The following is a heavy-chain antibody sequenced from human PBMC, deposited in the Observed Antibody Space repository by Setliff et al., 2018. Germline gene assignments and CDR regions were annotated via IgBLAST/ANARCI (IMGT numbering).Heavy chain of an antibody. CDR3: VPQGPGYGNGWWTNWFDP. J-gene: IGHJ5*02. CDR1: GFTFSFHW. V-gene: IGHV3-7*03. Sequence: PGGSLRLSCAASGFTFSFHWMSWVRQAPDKGLEWVASINQDGGGESYVDSVKGRFTISRDNAKDSVYLQMTSLRADDTAVYYCVPQGPGYGNGWWTNWFDPWGQGTLVTVSS. CDR2: INQDGGGE. D-gene: IGHD6-19*01.